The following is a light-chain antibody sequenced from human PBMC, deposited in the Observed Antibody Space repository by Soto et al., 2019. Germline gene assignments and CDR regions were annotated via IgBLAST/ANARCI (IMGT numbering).Light chain of an antibody. Sequence: EIVLTQSRGTLSLSPGERATLSCRASQSVSSSYLAWYQQKPGQAPRLLIYGASSRATGIPDRFSASGSGTHFTLTITSLEPEDFAVYYCQQYGSSPRTFGQGTKVELK. V-gene: IGKV3-20*01. CDR2: GAS. CDR1: QSVSSSY. CDR3: QQYGSSPRT. J-gene: IGKJ1*01.